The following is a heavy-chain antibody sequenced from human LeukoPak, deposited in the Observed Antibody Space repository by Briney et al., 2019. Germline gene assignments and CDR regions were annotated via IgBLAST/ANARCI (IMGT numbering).Heavy chain of an antibody. J-gene: IGHJ4*02. CDR2: ISGSGGST. Sequence: GGSLRLSCAASGFTFSSYAMSWVRQAQGKGLEWVSAISGSGGSTYYADSVKGRFTISRDNSKNTLYLQMNSLRAEDTAVYYCAKVGYYDSSGYYLGTYFDYWGQGTLVTVSS. D-gene: IGHD3-22*01. CDR1: GFTFSSYA. V-gene: IGHV3-23*01. CDR3: AKVGYYDSSGYYLGTYFDY.